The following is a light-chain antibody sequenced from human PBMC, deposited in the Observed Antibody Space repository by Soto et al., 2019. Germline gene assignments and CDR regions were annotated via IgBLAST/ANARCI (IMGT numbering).Light chain of an antibody. CDR1: QVIYKY. J-gene: IGKJ2*01. CDR3: QQYDHPPYT. CDR2: DAS. V-gene: IGKV1-33*01. Sequence: DIQMTQSPSSLSAAVRDRVTFTCQSSQVIYKYLNWYKHKPWKAPKLLSYDASNFERGVPSRFSGSGSGTDFSLTVDSRQPEYTSTYYFQQYDHPPYTFGQGTKRAIK.